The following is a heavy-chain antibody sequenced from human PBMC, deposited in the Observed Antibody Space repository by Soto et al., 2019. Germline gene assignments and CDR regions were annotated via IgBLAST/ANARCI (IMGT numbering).Heavy chain of an antibody. D-gene: IGHD6-19*01. CDR3: ARDFVAGSTWFDP. CDR2: IYYRGTT. J-gene: IGHJ5*02. CDR1: GGSINSYY. V-gene: IGHV4-59*01. Sequence: PSETLSLTCTVSGGSINSYYWSWIRQSPGKGLEWIGYIYYRGTTRYNPSLKSRVTLSVDTSENQFSLKLRSVTAADTAVYYCARDFVAGSTWFDPWGQGILVTVSS.